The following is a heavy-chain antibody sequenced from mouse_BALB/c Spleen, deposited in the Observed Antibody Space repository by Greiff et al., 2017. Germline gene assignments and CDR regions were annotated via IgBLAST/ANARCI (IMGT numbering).Heavy chain of an antibody. V-gene: IGHV5-6-4*01. Sequence: DVHLVESGGGLVKPGGSLKLSCAASGFTFSSYTMSWVRQTPEKRLEWVATISSGGSYTYYPDSVKGRFTISRDNAKNTLYLQMSSLKSEDTAMYYCTREGTYGNYAAYWGQGTMVTVSA. D-gene: IGHD2-10*02. CDR3: TREGTYGNYAAY. J-gene: IGHJ3*01. CDR2: ISSGGSYT. CDR1: GFTFSSYT.